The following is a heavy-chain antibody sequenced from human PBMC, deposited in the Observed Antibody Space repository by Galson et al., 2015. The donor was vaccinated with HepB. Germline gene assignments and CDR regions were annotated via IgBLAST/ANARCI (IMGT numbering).Heavy chain of an antibody. CDR2: IIPIFGTA. D-gene: IGHD3-10*01. Sequence: SVKVSCKASGGTFSSYAISWVRQAPGQGLEWMGGIIPIFGTANYAQKFQGRVTITADKSTSTAYMELSSLRSEDTAVYYCASGMVRGDDYYYGMDVWGQGTTVTVSS. CDR3: ASGMVRGDDYYYGMDV. CDR1: GGTFSSYA. V-gene: IGHV1-69*06. J-gene: IGHJ6*02.